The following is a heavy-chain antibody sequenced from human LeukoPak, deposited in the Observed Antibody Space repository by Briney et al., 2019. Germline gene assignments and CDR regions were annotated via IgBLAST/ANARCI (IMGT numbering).Heavy chain of an antibody. J-gene: IGHJ4*02. V-gene: IGHV3-30*02. CDR3: ARVLNHYYDSSGFDY. D-gene: IGHD3-22*01. CDR1: GFTFSSYG. Sequence: GGSLRLFCAASGFTFSSYGIHWVRQAPGKGLEWVAFIRYDGSIKYYADSVKGRFTISRDNSKNTLYLQMNSLRAEDTAVYYCARVLNHYYDSSGFDYWGQGTLVTVSS. CDR2: IRYDGSIK.